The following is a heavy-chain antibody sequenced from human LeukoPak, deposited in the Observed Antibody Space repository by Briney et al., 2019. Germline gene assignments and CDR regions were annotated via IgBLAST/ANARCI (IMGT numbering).Heavy chain of an antibody. Sequence: GRSLRLSCAASGFIFSNDAMHWVRQAPGKGLEWVAFIWFDGSNKHYADSVKGRFTISRDNSEDTLYLQMNSLRAEDTAVYYCARAIGSGSYGRFDYWGQGTLVTVSS. CDR1: GFIFSNDA. V-gene: IGHV3-33*01. CDR2: IWFDGSNK. J-gene: IGHJ4*02. D-gene: IGHD1-26*01. CDR3: ARAIGSGSYGRFDY.